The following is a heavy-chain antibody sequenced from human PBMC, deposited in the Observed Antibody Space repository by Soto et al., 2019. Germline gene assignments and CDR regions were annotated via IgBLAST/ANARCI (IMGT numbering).Heavy chain of an antibody. CDR3: AKNKRAPELATIASYSYSGMDV. CDR1: GGIFSRYA. Sequence: QVHLVQSGSEVKKPGSSVKVSCQASGGIFSRYAFSWVRQAPGQGLEWMGGIIPIFGTTNYAQKFQARVTITADASTSTVYMELSSLKPEDTAMYYCAKNKRAPELATIASYSYSGMDVWGPGTTVTVSS. V-gene: IGHV1-69*01. J-gene: IGHJ6*02. CDR2: IIPIFGTT. D-gene: IGHD5-12*01.